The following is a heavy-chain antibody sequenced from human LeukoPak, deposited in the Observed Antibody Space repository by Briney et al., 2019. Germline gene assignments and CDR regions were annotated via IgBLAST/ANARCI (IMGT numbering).Heavy chain of an antibody. J-gene: IGHJ6*02. CDR2: IYYSGST. Sequence: PSETLSLTCTVSGGSISSYYWSWIRQPPGKGLEWIGYIYYSGSTNYNPSLKSRVTISVDTSKNQFSLKLSPVTAADTAVYYCASGVVGAPYYYYGMDVWGQGTTVTVSS. CDR1: GGSISSYY. CDR3: ASGVVGAPYYYYGMDV. V-gene: IGHV4-59*01. D-gene: IGHD1-26*01.